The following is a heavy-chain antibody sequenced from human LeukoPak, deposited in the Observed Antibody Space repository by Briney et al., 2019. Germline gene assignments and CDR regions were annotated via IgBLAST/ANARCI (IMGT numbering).Heavy chain of an antibody. CDR3: AREKATILSDY. J-gene: IGHJ4*02. V-gene: IGHV3-48*01. D-gene: IGHD5-24*01. Sequence: AGGSLRLSCAASGFTFSSYSMNWVRQAPGQGLEWLSYIDTTSSTIYDADSVKGRFSISRDNAKNSLYLQMNSLRAEDTAVYYCAREKATILSDYWGQGTLVTVSS. CDR2: IDTTSSTI. CDR1: GFTFSSYS.